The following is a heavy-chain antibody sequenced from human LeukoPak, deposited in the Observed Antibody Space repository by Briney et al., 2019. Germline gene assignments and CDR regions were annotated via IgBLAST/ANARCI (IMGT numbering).Heavy chain of an antibody. J-gene: IGHJ4*02. CDR3: ARGWLAETTVVTPYNY. D-gene: IGHD4-23*01. CDR2: ISGSGGST. Sequence: GGSLRLSCAASGFTFSSYAMSWVRQAPGKGLEWVSAISGSGGSTYYADSVKGRFTISRDNSKNTLYLQMNSLRAEDTAVYYCARGWLAETTVVTPYNYWGQGTLVTVSS. V-gene: IGHV3-23*01. CDR1: GFTFSSYA.